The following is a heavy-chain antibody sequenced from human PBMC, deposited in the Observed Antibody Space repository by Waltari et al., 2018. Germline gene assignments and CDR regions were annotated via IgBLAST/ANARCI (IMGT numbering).Heavy chain of an antibody. V-gene: IGHV4-59*01. CDR3: ARGGGTIFGVEDNWFDP. CDR1: GGSISSYY. Sequence: QVQLQESGPGLVKPSETLSLTCTDSGGSISSYYWSWIRQPPGKGLEWIGYIYYSGSTNYNPSLKSRVTISVDTSKNQFSLKLSSVTAADTAVYYCARGGGTIFGVEDNWFDPWGQGTLVTVSS. CDR2: IYYSGST. J-gene: IGHJ5*02. D-gene: IGHD3-3*01.